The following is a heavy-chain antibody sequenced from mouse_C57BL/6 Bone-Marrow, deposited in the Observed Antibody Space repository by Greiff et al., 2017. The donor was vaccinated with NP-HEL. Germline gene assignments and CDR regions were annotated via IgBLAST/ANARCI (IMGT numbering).Heavy chain of an antibody. D-gene: IGHD1-1*01. CDR2: INPNNGGT. CDR3: ASYYGSSYGYFDY. CDR1: GYTFTDYY. Sequence: EVQLQQSGPELVKPGASVKISCKASGYTFTDYYMNWVKQSHGKSLEWIGDINPNNGGTSYNQKFKGKATLTVAKSSSTAYMELRSLTSEDSAVYYCASYYGSSYGYFDYWGQGTTLTVSS. J-gene: IGHJ2*01. V-gene: IGHV1-26*01.